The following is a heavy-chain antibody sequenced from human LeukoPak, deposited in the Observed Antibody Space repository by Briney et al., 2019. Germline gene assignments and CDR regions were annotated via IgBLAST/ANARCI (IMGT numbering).Heavy chain of an antibody. CDR3: ASQQQLVPSFAY. Sequence: SETLSLTCTVSGGSISSGGYYWSWLRQHPGKGLEWIGYIYYSGSTNYNPSLKSRVTISVDTSKNQFSLKLSSVTAADTAVYYCASQQQLVPSFAYWGQGTLVTVSS. V-gene: IGHV4-61*08. J-gene: IGHJ4*02. D-gene: IGHD6-13*01. CDR2: IYYSGST. CDR1: GGSISSGGYY.